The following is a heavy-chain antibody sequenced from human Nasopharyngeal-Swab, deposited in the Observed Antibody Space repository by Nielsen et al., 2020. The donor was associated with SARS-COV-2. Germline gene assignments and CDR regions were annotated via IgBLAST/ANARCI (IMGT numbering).Heavy chain of an antibody. V-gene: IGHV3-21*01. CDR2: ISSSSSSYI. J-gene: IGHJ4*02. Sequence: WIRQPPGKGLEWVSSISSSSSSYIYYADSVKGRFTISRDNAKNSLYLQMNSLRAEDTAVYYCARAYGSGSYHSGHFFDYWGQGTLVTVSS. D-gene: IGHD3-10*01. CDR3: ARAYGSGSYHSGHFFDY.